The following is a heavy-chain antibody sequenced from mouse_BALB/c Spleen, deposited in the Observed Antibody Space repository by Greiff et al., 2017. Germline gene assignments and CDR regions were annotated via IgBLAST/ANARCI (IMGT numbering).Heavy chain of an antibody. D-gene: IGHD1-2*01. CDR2: IWAGGST. CDR1: GFSLTSYG. CDR3: ARGTLLRPWYFDV. Sequence: QVQLKESGPGLVAPSQSLSITCTVSGFSLTSYGVHWVRQPPGKGLEWLGVIWAGGSTNYNSALMSRLSISKDNSKSQVFLKMNSLQTDDTAMYYCARGTLLRPWYFDVWGAGTTVTVSS. V-gene: IGHV2-9*02. J-gene: IGHJ1*01.